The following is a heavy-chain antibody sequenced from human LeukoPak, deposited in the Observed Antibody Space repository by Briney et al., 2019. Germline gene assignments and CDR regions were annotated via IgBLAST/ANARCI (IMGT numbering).Heavy chain of an antibody. CDR3: ARVAYYDFWSGLPGHWFDP. V-gene: IGHV3-9*01. D-gene: IGHD3-3*01. Sequence: GGSLRLSCAASGFTFDDYAMHWVRQAPGKGLEWVSGISWNSGSIGYADSVKGRFTISRDNAKNSLYLQMNSLRAEDTAVYYCARVAYYDFWSGLPGHWFDPWGQGTLVTVSS. CDR2: ISWNSGSI. CDR1: GFTFDDYA. J-gene: IGHJ5*02.